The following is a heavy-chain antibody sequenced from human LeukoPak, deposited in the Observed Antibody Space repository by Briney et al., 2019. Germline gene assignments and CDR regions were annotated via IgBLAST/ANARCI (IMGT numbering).Heavy chain of an antibody. Sequence: GGSLRLSCAASGFTVSSNYMSWVRQAPGKGLEWVSVIYSGGSTYYADSVKGRFTISRDNSKNTLYLQMNSLRAEDTAVYYCARVLSNYDWFDPWGQGTLVTVSS. CDR1: GFTVSSNY. CDR3: ARVLSNYDWFDP. J-gene: IGHJ5*02. D-gene: IGHD4-11*01. V-gene: IGHV3-66*01. CDR2: IYSGGST.